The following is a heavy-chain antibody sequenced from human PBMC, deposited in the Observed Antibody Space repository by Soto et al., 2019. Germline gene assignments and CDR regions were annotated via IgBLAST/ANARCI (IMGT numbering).Heavy chain of an antibody. D-gene: IGHD6-19*01. CDR2: IYYSGST. V-gene: IGHV4-59*01. CDR1: GGSISSYY. Sequence: SETLSLTCTVSGGSISSYYWSWIRQPPGKGLEWIGYIYYSGSTNYNPSLKSRVTISVDTSKNQFSLKLSSVTAADTAVYYCAVGLSIAVAGTNYYYGMDVWGQGTTVTVSS. J-gene: IGHJ6*02. CDR3: AVGLSIAVAGTNYYYGMDV.